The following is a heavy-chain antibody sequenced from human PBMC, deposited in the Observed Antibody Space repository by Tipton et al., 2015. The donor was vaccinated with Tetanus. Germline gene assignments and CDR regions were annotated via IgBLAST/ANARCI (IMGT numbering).Heavy chain of an antibody. Sequence: GLVKPSETLSLTCAVYGGSFSGYYWSWIRQPPGKGLEWIGEINHSGSTNYNPSLKSRVTISVDTPKNQFSLKLSSVTAADTAVYYCARSGSGYYPHFDYWGQGTLVTVSS. CDR3: ARSGSGYYPHFDY. D-gene: IGHD3-22*01. J-gene: IGHJ4*02. CDR1: GGSFSGYY. CDR2: INHSGST. V-gene: IGHV4-34*01.